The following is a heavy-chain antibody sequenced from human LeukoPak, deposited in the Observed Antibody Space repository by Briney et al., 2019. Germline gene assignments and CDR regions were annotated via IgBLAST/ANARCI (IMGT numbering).Heavy chain of an antibody. D-gene: IGHD5-18*01. V-gene: IGHV1-18*01. CDR3: ARDITRWTQTVDAFDI. J-gene: IGHJ3*02. CDR2: ISAYNGNT. Sequence: ASVKVSCKASGYTFTSYGISWVRQAPGQGLEWMGWISAYNGNTNYAQKLQGRVTMTTDTSTSTAYMELRSLRSDDTAVYYCARDITRWTQTVDAFDIWGQGTMVTVSS. CDR1: GYTFTSYG.